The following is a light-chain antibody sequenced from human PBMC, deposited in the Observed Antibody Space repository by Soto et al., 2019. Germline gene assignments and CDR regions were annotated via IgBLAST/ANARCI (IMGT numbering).Light chain of an antibody. CDR2: DAS. Sequence: DIQMTQSPSTLSAPSGDRVTITCRASQSISSWLAWYQQKPGKAPKVLIYDASSLESGVPARFSGSGSGTDFALKISRVEAEDVGVYYCMQGTHWPITCGQGTRLRL. CDR3: MQGTHWPIT. J-gene: IGKJ5*01. CDR1: QSISSW. V-gene: IGKV1-5*01.